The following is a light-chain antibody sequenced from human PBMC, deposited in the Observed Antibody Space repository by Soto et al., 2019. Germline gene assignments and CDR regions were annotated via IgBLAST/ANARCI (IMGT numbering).Light chain of an antibody. J-gene: IGKJ5*01. V-gene: IGKV3-15*01. Sequence: EIVMTQSPSTLSVSPWERSNLSFSASQNVLSNLAWYQQKPGQAPRLLIYGASTRATGLPARFSGSGSGTQFTLTISSLQSEDFAVYYCQQYNKWPITFGEGTGVEIK. CDR3: QQYNKWPIT. CDR2: GAS. CDR1: QNVLSN.